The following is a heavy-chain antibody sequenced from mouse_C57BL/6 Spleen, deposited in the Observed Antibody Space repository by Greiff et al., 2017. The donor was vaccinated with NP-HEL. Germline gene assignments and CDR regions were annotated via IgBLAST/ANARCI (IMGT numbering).Heavy chain of an antibody. CDR1: GYTFTSYW. J-gene: IGHJ4*01. CDR2: IHPNSGST. Sequence: QVQLQQPGAELVKPGASVKLSCKASGYTFTSYWMHWVKQRPGQGLEWIGMIHPNSGSTNYNEKFKSKATLTVDKSSSTAYMQLSSLTSEDSAVYYCARRGDGYYYYAMDYWGQGTSVTVSS. CDR3: ARRGDGYYYYAMDY. D-gene: IGHD2-3*01. V-gene: IGHV1-64*01.